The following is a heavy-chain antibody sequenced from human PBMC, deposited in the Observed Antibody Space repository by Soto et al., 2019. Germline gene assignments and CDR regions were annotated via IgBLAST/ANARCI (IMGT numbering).Heavy chain of an antibody. V-gene: IGHV4-39*01. CDR2: IYYRGST. CDR3: ARLGRDGALLLFDH. J-gene: IGHJ4*02. CDR1: GGSITSSIYH. Sequence: SETLFLTCTVSGGSITSSIYHWAWIRQPPTKGLEWIGNIYYRGSTYYNPSLNSRVTISVDTSKNQFSLTLTSVTAADTAVYFCARLGRDGALLLFDHWRQGILDPVSS. D-gene: IGHD3-10*01.